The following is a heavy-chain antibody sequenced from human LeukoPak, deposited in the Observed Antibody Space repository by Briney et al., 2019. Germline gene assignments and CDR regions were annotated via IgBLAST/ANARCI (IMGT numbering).Heavy chain of an antibody. CDR2: ISGSGGST. D-gene: IGHD3-16*01. CDR1: GFTFSSYA. Sequence: PGGSLRLSCAASGFTFSSYAMSWVRQAPGKGLEWVSAISGSGGSTYYADSVKGRFTISRDNSKNTLYLQMNSLRAEDTAVYYCASGTSWGEFPMGAFDIWGQGTMVTVSS. J-gene: IGHJ3*02. CDR3: ASGTSWGEFPMGAFDI. V-gene: IGHV3-23*01.